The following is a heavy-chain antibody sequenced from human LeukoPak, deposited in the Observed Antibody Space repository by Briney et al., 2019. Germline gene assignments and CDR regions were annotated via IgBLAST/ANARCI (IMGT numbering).Heavy chain of an antibody. D-gene: IGHD3-10*01. CDR2: ISYNGGTI. V-gene: IGHV3-48*03. CDR1: GFSFSIYE. CDR3: AKDHMSS. J-gene: IGHJ5*02. Sequence: GGSLRLSCAASGFSFSIYEMNLVRQAPGKGLEWVSLISYNGGTINYADSVKGRFIISRDNARNSLFLQMNSLRVEDTAIYYCAKDHMSSWGQGTLVTVTS.